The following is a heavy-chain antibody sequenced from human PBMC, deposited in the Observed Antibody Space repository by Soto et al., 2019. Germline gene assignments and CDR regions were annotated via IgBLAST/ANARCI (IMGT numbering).Heavy chain of an antibody. CDR3: AKTWRIYQLQGSKRYYYYGMDV. V-gene: IGHV3-30*18. Sequence: PGGSLRLSCAASGFTFSSYGMHWVRQAPGKGLEWVAVISYDGSNKYYADSVKGRFTISRDNSKNTLYLQMDSLRAEDTAVYYCAKTWRIYQLQGSKRYYYYGMDVWGQGTTVTVSS. D-gene: IGHD2-2*01. J-gene: IGHJ6*02. CDR1: GFTFSSYG. CDR2: ISYDGSNK.